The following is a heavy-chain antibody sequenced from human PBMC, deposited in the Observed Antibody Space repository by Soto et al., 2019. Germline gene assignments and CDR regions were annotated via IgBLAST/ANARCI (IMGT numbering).Heavy chain of an antibody. J-gene: IGHJ3*02. CDR1: GFTFTSSA. V-gene: IGHV1-58*02. CDR3: AAISPNHDAFDI. Sequence: ASVKVSCKASGFTFTSSAMQWVRQARGQRLEWIGWIVVGSGNTNYAQKFQERVTITRDMSTSTAYMELSSLRSEDTAVYYCAAISPNHDAFDIWGQGTMVTVSS. CDR2: IVVGSGNT.